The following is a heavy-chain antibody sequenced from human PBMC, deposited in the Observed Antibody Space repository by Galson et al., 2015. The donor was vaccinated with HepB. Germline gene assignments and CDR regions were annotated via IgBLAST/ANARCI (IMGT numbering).Heavy chain of an antibody. V-gene: IGHV3-53*01. D-gene: IGHD3-3*01. CDR1: GFSISTNY. CDR2: IFSGGRT. CDR3: ARNYDDSWADDADYFAY. J-gene: IGHJ4*02. Sequence: SLKLSCAASGFSISTNYMSWVRQAPGKWLEWVSNIFSGGRTYYADSMKGRFTISRDISKNTLYLQMNSLRGEDTAVYYCARNYDDSWADDADYFAYWGQGTLVTVSS.